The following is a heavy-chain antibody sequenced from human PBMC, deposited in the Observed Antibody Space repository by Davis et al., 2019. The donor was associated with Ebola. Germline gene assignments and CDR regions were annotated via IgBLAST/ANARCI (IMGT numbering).Heavy chain of an antibody. D-gene: IGHD5-18*01. Sequence: GESLKISCAASGFTFSSYAMHWVRQAPGKGLEYVSAISGNGGSTYYANSVKGRFTISRDNSKNTLYLQMGSLRAEDMAVYYCARGGTAMVTVYAFDIWGQGTMVTVSS. V-gene: IGHV3-64*01. CDR3: ARGGTAMVTVYAFDI. J-gene: IGHJ3*02. CDR2: ISGNGGST. CDR1: GFTFSSYA.